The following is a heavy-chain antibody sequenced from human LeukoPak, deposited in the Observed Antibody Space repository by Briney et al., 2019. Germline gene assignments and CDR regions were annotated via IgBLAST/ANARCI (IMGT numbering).Heavy chain of an antibody. Sequence: TSETLSLTCTVSDYSITSGYYWGWIRQPPGKGLVWIGSIYHSGSAYNNPSLKSRVTMSVDTSKNQFSLKLSSVTAADTAMYYCARDGPGSGSYYNVLMTPRTIGTDDAFDIWGQGTMVTVSS. V-gene: IGHV4-38-2*02. D-gene: IGHD3-10*01. CDR1: DYSITSGYY. CDR2: IYHSGSA. CDR3: ARDGPGSGSYYNVLMTPRTIGTDDAFDI. J-gene: IGHJ3*02.